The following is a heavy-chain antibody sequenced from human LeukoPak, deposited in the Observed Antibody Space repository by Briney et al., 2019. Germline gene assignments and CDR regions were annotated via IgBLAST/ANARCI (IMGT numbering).Heavy chain of an antibody. CDR1: GGSFSGYY. J-gene: IGHJ5*02. CDR2: INHSGST. CDR3: ARHARIRFSEWLVPINWFDP. Sequence: SETLSLTCAVYGGSFSGYYWSWIRQPPGKGLEWIGEINHSGSTNYNPSLKSRVTISVDTSKNQFSLKLSSVTAADTAVYYCARHARIRFSEWLVPINWFDPWGQGTLVTVSS. V-gene: IGHV4-34*01. D-gene: IGHD3-3*01.